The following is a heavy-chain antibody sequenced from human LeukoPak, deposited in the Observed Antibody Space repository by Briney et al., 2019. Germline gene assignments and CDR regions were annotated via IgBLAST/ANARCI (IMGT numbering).Heavy chain of an antibody. CDR2: IYYSGST. D-gene: IGHD5-18*01. J-gene: IGHJ6*03. Sequence: PSETLSLTCTVSGGSISRYYWSWIRQPPGKGLEWIGYIYYSGSTNYNPSLKSRVTISVDTSKNQFSLKLSSVTAADTAVYYCARRGYSYGSGYYYMDVWGKGTTVTVSS. CDR1: GGSISRYY. V-gene: IGHV4-59*08. CDR3: ARRGYSYGSGYYYMDV.